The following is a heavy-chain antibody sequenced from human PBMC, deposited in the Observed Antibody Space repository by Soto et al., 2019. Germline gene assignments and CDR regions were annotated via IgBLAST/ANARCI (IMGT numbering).Heavy chain of an antibody. J-gene: IGHJ4*02. V-gene: IGHV4-4*07. CDR1: GGSISCYY. CDR3: AREPLAHSYFDL. CDR2: MYNSERT. Sequence: KASETLSLTCTVSGGSISCYYWSWIRQPAGKGLEWIGRMYNSERTNYNPSLKSRVTMSMDTSKNQFSLKLTSVTAADTAVYFCAREPLAHSYFDLWGQGTLVTVSS.